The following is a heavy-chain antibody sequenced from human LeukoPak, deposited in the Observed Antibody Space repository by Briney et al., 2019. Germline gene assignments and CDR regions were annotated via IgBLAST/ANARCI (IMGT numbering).Heavy chain of an antibody. CDR1: GFTVSSNY. D-gene: IGHD3-10*01. Sequence: PGGSLRLSCAASGFTVSSNYMSWVRQAPGKGLEWVSVIYSGGSTYYADSVKGRFTISRDNSKNTLYLQMNSLRAEDTAVYYCARIRITMVRGATGDDYWGQGTLVTVSS. V-gene: IGHV3-66*01. CDR3: ARIRITMVRGATGDDY. J-gene: IGHJ4*02. CDR2: IYSGGST.